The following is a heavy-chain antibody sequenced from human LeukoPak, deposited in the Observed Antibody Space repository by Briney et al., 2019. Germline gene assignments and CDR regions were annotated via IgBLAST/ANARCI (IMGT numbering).Heavy chain of an antibody. CDR2: ISSSGSTI. D-gene: IGHD3-22*01. Sequence: GGSLRLSCAASGFTFSSYEMNWVRQAPGKGLEWVSYISSSGSTIYYADSVKGRFTISRDNAKNSLYLQMNSLRAEDTAVYYCARGYYYDSSGYYARAIDYWGQGTLATVSS. V-gene: IGHV3-48*03. J-gene: IGHJ4*02. CDR3: ARGYYYDSSGYYARAIDY. CDR1: GFTFSSYE.